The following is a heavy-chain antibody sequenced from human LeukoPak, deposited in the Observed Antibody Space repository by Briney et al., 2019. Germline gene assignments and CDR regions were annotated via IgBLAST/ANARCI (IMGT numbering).Heavy chain of an antibody. D-gene: IGHD3-9*01. CDR1: GGSISSNNW. CDR3: TSQTGHFDL. CDR2: IYHSGST. J-gene: IGHJ2*01. V-gene: IGHV4-4*02. Sequence: PSETLSLTCAVSGGSISSNNWWSWVRQPPGKGLEWIGEIYHSGSTNYNPSLKSRVTISVDKSKSQFSLNLSSVTAADTAVYYCTSQTGHFDLWGRGTLVTVSS.